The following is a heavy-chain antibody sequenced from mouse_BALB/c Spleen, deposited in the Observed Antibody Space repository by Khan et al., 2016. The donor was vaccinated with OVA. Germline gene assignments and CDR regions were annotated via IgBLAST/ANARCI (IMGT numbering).Heavy chain of an antibody. CDR3: ARGYDFFAY. D-gene: IGHD2-14*01. J-gene: IGHJ3*01. V-gene: IGHV1-20*01. CDR1: GYSFTAYY. Sequence: VQLQQSGPDLVKPGASVKMSCKASGYSFTAYYINWVKLSYGQSLECIGRVNPYTGNTNYNQKFKGKAILIVDTSSSTAFMEFRSLTSEDAAVYYCARGYDFFAYWGQGTLVTVSA. CDR2: VNPYTGNT.